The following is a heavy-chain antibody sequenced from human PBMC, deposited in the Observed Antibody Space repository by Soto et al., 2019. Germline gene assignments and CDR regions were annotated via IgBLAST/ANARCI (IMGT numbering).Heavy chain of an antibody. D-gene: IGHD3-22*01. V-gene: IGHV3-7*01. J-gene: IGHJ4*02. Sequence: SCKASGYTFTSYYMHWVRQAPGKGLEWVATVDQDGSAKYYVDSVKGRFTISRDNAKNSLYVQMNSLRGEDTAVYYCARYCAYDSIYYCSSDRLDYWGQGTLVTVSS. CDR1: GYTFTSYY. CDR2: VDQDGSAK. CDR3: ARYCAYDSIYYCSSDRLDY.